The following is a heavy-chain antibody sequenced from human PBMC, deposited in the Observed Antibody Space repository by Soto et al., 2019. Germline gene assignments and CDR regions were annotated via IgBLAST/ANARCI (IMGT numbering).Heavy chain of an antibody. CDR3: ARDLTEYSGYDGGYFDY. J-gene: IGHJ4*02. Sequence: GGSLRLSCAASGFTFSSYSMNWVRQAPGKGLEWVSSISSSSSYIYYADSVKGRFTVSRDNAKNSLYLQMNSLRAEDTAVYYCARDLTEYSGYDGGYFDYWGQGTLVTVSS. D-gene: IGHD5-12*01. CDR2: ISSSSSYI. V-gene: IGHV3-21*01. CDR1: GFTFSSYS.